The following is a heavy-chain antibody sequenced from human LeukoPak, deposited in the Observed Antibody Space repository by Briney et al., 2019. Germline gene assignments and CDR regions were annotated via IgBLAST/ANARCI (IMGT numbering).Heavy chain of an antibody. CDR2: INPNSGGT. Sequence: ASVKVSCKASGYTFTGYYMHWVRQAPGQGLEWMGWINPNSGGTNYAQKFQGRVTMTRDTSISTAYMELSRLRSDDTAVYYCASNLAGTPPPDAFDIWGQGTMVTVSS. CDR1: GYTFTGYY. CDR3: ASNLAGTPPPDAFDI. D-gene: IGHD1-1*01. V-gene: IGHV1-2*02. J-gene: IGHJ3*02.